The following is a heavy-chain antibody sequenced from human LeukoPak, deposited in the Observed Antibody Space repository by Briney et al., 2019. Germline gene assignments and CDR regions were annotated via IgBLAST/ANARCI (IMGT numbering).Heavy chain of an antibody. Sequence: GASLQISCKGSGYRFTSYWIGWVRPVPGKGLEGMGIIYPGDSDTRYSPSFQGQVTISADKSISTAYLQWSSLKASDTAMYYCARAPYYYDSSGYLGAEWGQGTLVTVSS. D-gene: IGHD3-22*01. J-gene: IGHJ4*02. CDR1: GYRFTSYW. CDR2: IYPGDSDT. V-gene: IGHV5-51*01. CDR3: ARAPYYYDSSGYLGAE.